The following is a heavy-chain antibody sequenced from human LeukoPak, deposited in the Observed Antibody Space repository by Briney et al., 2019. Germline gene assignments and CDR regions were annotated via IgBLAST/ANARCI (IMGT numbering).Heavy chain of an antibody. V-gene: IGHV3-21*01. CDR2: ISSSSSYI. J-gene: IGHJ3*02. CDR1: GFTFSNYW. D-gene: IGHD6-19*01. Sequence: GGSLRLSCVASGFTFSNYWMNWVRQAPGKGLEWVSSISSSSSYIYYADSVKGRFTISRDNAKNSLYLQMNSLRAEDTVVYYCARVVAVAGRAFDIWGQGTMVTVSS. CDR3: ARVVAVAGRAFDI.